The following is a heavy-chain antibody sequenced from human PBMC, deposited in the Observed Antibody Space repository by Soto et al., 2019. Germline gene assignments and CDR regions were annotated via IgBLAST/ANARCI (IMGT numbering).Heavy chain of an antibody. CDR1: GFSLSTTGMC. V-gene: IGHV2-70*11. CDR2: IDGDDTK. Sequence: SGPTLVNPTQTLTLICTFSGFSLSTTGMCVSWIRQPPGKALEWLARIDGDDTKYYNTSLETRLTISKDTSKNQVVLTMTNVDSVDTATYYCTRIRGTIFCVSGICSGEYTYHQYGMDVWGQGTTVTVSS. CDR3: TRIRGTIFCVSGICSGEYTYHQYGMDV. J-gene: IGHJ6*02. D-gene: IGHD3-9*01.